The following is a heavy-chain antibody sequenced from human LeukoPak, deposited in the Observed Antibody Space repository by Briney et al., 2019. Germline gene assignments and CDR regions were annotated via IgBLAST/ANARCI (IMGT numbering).Heavy chain of an antibody. V-gene: IGHV3-30*18. CDR1: GLTFSSYD. CDR2: ISYDGSNK. CDR3: AKRGYGLDY. Sequence: GGSLRLSCAASGLTFSSYDMHWVRQDPGKGLEWVAVISYDGSNKYYADSVKGRFTISRDNSKNTLYLQMNSLRAEDTAVYYCAKRGYGLDYWGQGTLVTVSS. J-gene: IGHJ4*02. D-gene: IGHD5-18*01.